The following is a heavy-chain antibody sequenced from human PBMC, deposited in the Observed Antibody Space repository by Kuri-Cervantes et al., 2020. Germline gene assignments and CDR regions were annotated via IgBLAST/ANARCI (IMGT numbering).Heavy chain of an antibody. Sequence: ASVKVSCKASGGTFSSYAISWVRQAPGQGLEWMGWINPNSGGTNYAQKFQGRVTMTRDTSISTAYMELSRLRSDDTAVYYCASTQLENGYWGQGTLVTVSS. CDR2: INPNSGGT. V-gene: IGHV1-2*02. CDR1: GGTFSSYA. J-gene: IGHJ4*02. CDR3: ASTQLENGY. D-gene: IGHD3-10*01.